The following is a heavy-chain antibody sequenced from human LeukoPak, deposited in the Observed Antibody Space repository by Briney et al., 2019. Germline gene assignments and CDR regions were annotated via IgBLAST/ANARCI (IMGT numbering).Heavy chain of an antibody. J-gene: IGHJ3*02. D-gene: IGHD1-26*01. Sequence: ASVKVSCKASGGTFSSYAISWVRQAPGQGLEWMGWISAYNGNTNYAQKLQGRVTMTTDTSTSTAYMELRSLRSDDTAVYYCARGSFPRDDAFDIWGQGTMVTVSS. V-gene: IGHV1-18*01. CDR1: GGTFSSYA. CDR3: ARGSFPRDDAFDI. CDR2: ISAYNGNT.